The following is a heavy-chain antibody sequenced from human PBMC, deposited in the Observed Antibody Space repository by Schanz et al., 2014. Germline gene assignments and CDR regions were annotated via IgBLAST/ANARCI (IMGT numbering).Heavy chain of an antibody. J-gene: IGHJ4*02. D-gene: IGHD2-8*02. V-gene: IGHV3-33*06. CDR3: AKSLESCPGGRCSRGYFDY. Sequence: QVRLVESGGGVVQPGRSLRLSCAASGFTLSSYGMHWVRQAPGKGLEWVAILWHDGSKKYYADSVKGRFTISRDNFKGALYLQMSSLRAEDTAVYYCAKSLESCPGGRCSRGYFDYWGQGTLVTVSS. CDR1: GFTLSSYG. CDR2: LWHDGSKK.